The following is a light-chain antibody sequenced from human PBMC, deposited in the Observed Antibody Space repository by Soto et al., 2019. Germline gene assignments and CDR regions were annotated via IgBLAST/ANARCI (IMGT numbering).Light chain of an antibody. J-gene: IGLJ1*01. CDR2: GNS. Sequence: QSVLTQPPSVSGAPGQRATVSCTGSSSNIGASYEVHWYQQLPRTPPKLLIYGNSNRPSGVPDRFSGSKSGTSASLAITGLQAEDEADYYCQSYDSSLSGYVFGTGTQLTVL. CDR3: QSYDSSLSGYV. V-gene: IGLV1-40*01. CDR1: SSNIGASYE.